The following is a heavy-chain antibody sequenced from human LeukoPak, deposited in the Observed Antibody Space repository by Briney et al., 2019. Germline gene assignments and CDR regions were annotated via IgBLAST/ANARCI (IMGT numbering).Heavy chain of an antibody. CDR2: IYYSGST. CDR1: GGSFSGYY. D-gene: IGHD3-16*01. CDR3: ARANTNNDAFDI. Sequence: SETLSLTCAVYGGSFSGYYWSWIRQPPGKGLEWIGNIYYSGSTNDNPSLKTRVTISVDTSKNQFSLQLSSVTAADTAVYYCARANTNNDAFDIWGRGTLVTVSS. V-gene: IGHV4-59*01. J-gene: IGHJ3*02.